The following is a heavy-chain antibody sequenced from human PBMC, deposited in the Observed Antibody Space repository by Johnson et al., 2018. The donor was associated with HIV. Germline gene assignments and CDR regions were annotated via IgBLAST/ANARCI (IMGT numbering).Heavy chain of an antibody. V-gene: IGHV3-23*04. Sequence: MPLVESGGGLVQPGGSLRLSCAASGFTFSSYAMDWVRQTPGKGLAWVSAVSAGGDNTYYADSVEGRFTISRDNSKNTLYLQMNGLRAEDTAVYYCAKQNRGAFDIWGQGTMVTVSS. J-gene: IGHJ3*02. CDR3: AKQNRGAFDI. CDR1: GFTFSSYA. CDR2: VSAGGDNT.